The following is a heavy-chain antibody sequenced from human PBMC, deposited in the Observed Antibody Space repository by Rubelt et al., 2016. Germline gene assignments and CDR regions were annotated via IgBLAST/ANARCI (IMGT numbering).Heavy chain of an antibody. CDR3: ARQGQEAYFFDY. CDR2: INHSGST. Sequence: QVQLQQWGAGLLKPSETLSLTCAVYGGSFSGYYWSWIRQPPGKGLEWIGDINHSGSTNYNPSLKGGVTVYVDTSKNQFSLKLSSVTAADTAVYYGARQGQEAYFFDYWGQGTLVTVSS. CDR1: GGSFSGYY. J-gene: IGHJ4*02. V-gene: IGHV4-34*01.